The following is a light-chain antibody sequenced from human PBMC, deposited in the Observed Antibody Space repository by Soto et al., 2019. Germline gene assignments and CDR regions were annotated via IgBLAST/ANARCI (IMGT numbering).Light chain of an antibody. CDR3: MQSLQTPRH. V-gene: IGKV2-30*02. CDR1: QSLFHSNGNTY. CDR2: MVS. J-gene: IGKJ5*01. Sequence: DVVMTQSPLSLPVALGQAACISCRSSQSLFHSNGNTYLNWFHQRPGRSPRRLIYMVSNRAPGVPDRFSGSGSGTDFTLKITRVEAEDVGIYYCMQSLQTPRHFGQGTRLEI.